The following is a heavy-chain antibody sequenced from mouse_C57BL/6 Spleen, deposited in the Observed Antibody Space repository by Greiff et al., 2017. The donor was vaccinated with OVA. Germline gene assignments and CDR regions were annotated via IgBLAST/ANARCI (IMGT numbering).Heavy chain of an antibody. CDR2: IDPVDGET. J-gene: IGHJ2*01. CDR1: GFTFKDYY. Sequence: VQLQQSGAELVKPGASVKLSCTASGFTFKDYYMHWVKQRPEQGLEWIGRIDPVDGETNYAPKFQGKATITSDTASNTAYLQLSSLTSEDTAVYYSARWYYGSNFDYWGQGTTLTVSS. V-gene: IGHV14-2*01. D-gene: IGHD1-1*01. CDR3: ARWYYGSNFDY.